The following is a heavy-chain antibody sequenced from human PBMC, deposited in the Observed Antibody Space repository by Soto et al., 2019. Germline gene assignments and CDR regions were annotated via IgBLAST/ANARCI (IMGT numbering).Heavy chain of an antibody. D-gene: IGHD3-10*02. CDR3: ASGPRISLFGQWVHHGTDV. V-gene: IGHV4-30-4*01. Sequence: QVQLQESGPGLVKPSQTLSLTCTVSGGSISSGDYYWSWIRQPPGKGLEWIGYIYYSGSTYYDPSLTSRATISLHTSKNQLSLKLTSATAADTAVHPCASGPRISLFGQWVHHGTDVWGQGTTVTVSS. J-gene: IGHJ6*02. CDR1: GGSISSGDYY. CDR2: IYYSGST.